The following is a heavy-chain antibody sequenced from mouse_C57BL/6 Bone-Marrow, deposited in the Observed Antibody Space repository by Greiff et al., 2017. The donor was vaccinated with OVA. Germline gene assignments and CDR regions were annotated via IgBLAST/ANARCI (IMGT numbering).Heavy chain of an antibody. Sequence: EVKLMESGGGLVQPGGSLKLSCAASGFTFSDYYMYWVRQTPEKRLEWVAYISNGGGSTYYPDTVKGRFTISRDNAKNTLYLQISRLKSEDTAMYYCARRSDFDYWGQGTTLTVSS. CDR1: GFTFSDYY. CDR3: ARRSDFDY. V-gene: IGHV5-12*01. J-gene: IGHJ2*01. CDR2: ISNGGGST.